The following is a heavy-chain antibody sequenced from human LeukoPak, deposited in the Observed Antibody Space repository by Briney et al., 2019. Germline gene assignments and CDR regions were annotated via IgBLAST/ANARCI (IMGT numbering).Heavy chain of an antibody. Sequence: GGSLRLSCAASGFTFNLAWMSWVRQAPGRGLEWVGRIKRNTQGATTDYAAAVKGRFTISRDDSKNTLYLQMNSLEIEDTGVYYCTTHPGYESYWGQGTLVTVSS. J-gene: IGHJ4*02. D-gene: IGHD2-15*01. V-gene: IGHV3-15*01. CDR1: GFTFNLAW. CDR2: IKRNTQGATT. CDR3: TTHPGYESY.